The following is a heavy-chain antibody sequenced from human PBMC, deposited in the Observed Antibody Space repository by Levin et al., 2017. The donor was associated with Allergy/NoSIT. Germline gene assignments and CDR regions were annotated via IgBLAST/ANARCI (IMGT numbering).Heavy chain of an antibody. CDR2: ITGGGFNT. CDR1: VFTFSDYA. CDR3: AKKQGGTSGFSFDV. Sequence: VASVKVSCAASVFTFSDYAMTWVRQAPGKGLEWVSVITGGGFNTYYGDSVKGRFTVSRDNSKNTLYLELNSLRAEDTAVYYCAKKQGGTSGFSFDVWGQGTMVTVSS. J-gene: IGHJ3*01. D-gene: IGHD1-1*01. V-gene: IGHV3-23*01.